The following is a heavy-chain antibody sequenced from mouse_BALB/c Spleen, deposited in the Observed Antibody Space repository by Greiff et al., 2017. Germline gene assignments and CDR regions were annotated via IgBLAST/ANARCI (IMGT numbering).Heavy chain of an antibody. D-gene: IGHD2-1*01. CDR1: GYSITSDYA. J-gene: IGHJ2*01. CDR3: ARWHYGIFDY. V-gene: IGHV3-2*02. Sequence: ESGPSLVKPSQSLSLTCTVTGYSITSDYAWNWIRQFPGNKLEWMGYISYSGSTSYNPSLKSRISITRDTSKNQFFLQLNSVTTEDTATYYCARWHYGIFDYWGQGTTLTVSS. CDR2: ISYSGST.